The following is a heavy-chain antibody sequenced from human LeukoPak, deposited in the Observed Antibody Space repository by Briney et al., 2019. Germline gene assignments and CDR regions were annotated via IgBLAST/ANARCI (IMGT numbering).Heavy chain of an antibody. V-gene: IGHV3-30-3*01. Sequence: PGGSLRLSCVASGFTFSTYAMHWVRQAPGKGLEWVAVISFDGSNKYYADSVKGRFTISRDNSKNTLYLQMNSLRAEDTAVYYCARDGAYRGGDCYFAQYFDYWGQGTLVTVSS. CDR3: ARDGAYRGGDCYFAQYFDY. CDR2: ISFDGSNK. D-gene: IGHD2-21*02. J-gene: IGHJ4*02. CDR1: GFTFSTYA.